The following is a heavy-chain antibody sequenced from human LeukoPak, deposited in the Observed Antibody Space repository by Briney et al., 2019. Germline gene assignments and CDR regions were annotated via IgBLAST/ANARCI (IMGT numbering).Heavy chain of an antibody. Sequence: SETLSLTCTVSGGSISSYYWSWMRQPAGKALEWIGRIYPSGSTNYNPSLKSRVTMSVDTSQSQFSLKMTSVTAADTAVYYCARGASTTWPGNFDYWGQGTLVTVSS. CDR1: GGSISSYY. CDR2: IYPSGST. V-gene: IGHV4-4*07. D-gene: IGHD1-14*01. J-gene: IGHJ4*02. CDR3: ARGASTTWPGNFDY.